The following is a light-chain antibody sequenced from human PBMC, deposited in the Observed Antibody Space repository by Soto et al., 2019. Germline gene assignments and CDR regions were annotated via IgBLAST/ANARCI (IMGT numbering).Light chain of an antibody. V-gene: IGLV2-14*01. CDR1: SSEVGGYNY. Sequence: QSALTQPASVSGSPGQSITISCTGTSSEVGGYNYGSWYQQHPGKAPKLMIYEVSNRPSGVSNRFSGSKSGNTASLTISGLQAEDEADYYCSSYTSSSTPYVFGTGTKVTVL. CDR3: SSYTSSSTPYV. J-gene: IGLJ1*01. CDR2: EVS.